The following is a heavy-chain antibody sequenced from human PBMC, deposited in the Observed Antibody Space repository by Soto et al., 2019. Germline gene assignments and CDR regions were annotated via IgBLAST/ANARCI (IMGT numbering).Heavy chain of an antibody. V-gene: IGHV3-48*01. CDR3: ARGTMTAVSKTDS. Sequence: GGCLRLSCAASGFTFTTDSMNGVRLAPGKGLEWLSYISNTGSTIYYADSVKGRFTISRDNAKNSLYLQMSGLRVEDTAVYYCARGTMTAVSKTDSWGQGALVTVSS. D-gene: IGHD4-17*01. CDR2: ISNTGSTI. J-gene: IGHJ4*02. CDR1: GFTFTTDS.